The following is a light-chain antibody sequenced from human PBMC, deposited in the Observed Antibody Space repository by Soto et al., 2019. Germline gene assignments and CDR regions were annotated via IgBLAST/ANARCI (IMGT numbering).Light chain of an antibody. CDR1: RRDVGGYNY. Sequence: QSALTQPPSASGSPGQSVRISCTGTRRDVGGYNYVAWYQQHPGKAPKLMLYEVTKRPSGVPDRFSASKSGTTAFLTVYGLQPGDEADYYCSSYVGSDVFVFRTGTKVTVL. CDR2: EVT. J-gene: IGLJ1*01. CDR3: SSYVGSDVFV. V-gene: IGLV2-8*01.